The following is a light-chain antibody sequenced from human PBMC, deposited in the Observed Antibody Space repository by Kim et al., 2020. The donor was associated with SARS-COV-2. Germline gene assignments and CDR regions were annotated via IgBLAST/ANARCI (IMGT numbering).Light chain of an antibody. Sequence: SVDPGRTARITCGGNNIRSKSVHKYQQKAGKAPVLVVYDDSDRPSGIPERISGYNYGNTATLNISMVEAGDEAEYYCQVWDSSSDEFRTGIKVTVL. J-gene: IGLJ1*01. V-gene: IGLV3-21*03. CDR1: NIRSKS. CDR2: DDS. CDR3: QVWDSSSDE.